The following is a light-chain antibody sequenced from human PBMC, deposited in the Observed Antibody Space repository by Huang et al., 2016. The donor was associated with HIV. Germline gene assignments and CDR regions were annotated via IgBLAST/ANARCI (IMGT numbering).Light chain of an antibody. V-gene: IGKV3-11*01. CDR2: DAY. Sequence: EIVLTQSPATLSLSPGERATLSCRDSQSVGTFLAWYRHKPGQAPSLLIFDAYNRATGIPARFSGNGAGTDFTLTLSSLEPDDFAVYYCQQRSSWPLLLTFGGGTKVEIK. CDR3: QQRSSWPLLLT. J-gene: IGKJ4*01. CDR1: QSVGTF.